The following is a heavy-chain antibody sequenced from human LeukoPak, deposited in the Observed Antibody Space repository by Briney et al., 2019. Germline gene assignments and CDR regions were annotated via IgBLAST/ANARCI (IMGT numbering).Heavy chain of an antibody. D-gene: IGHD4-17*01. CDR1: GFTLNSYW. J-gene: IGHJ4*02. CDR3: VRDRRYGDYD. Sequence: GGSLRLSCAASGFTLNSYWMDWVRQAPGKGLVWVSRINSDGSSKSYADSVKGRFTISRDNAKNTLYLQMNSLRAEDTAVYYCVRDRRYGDYDWGQGTLVTVSS. CDR2: INSDGSSK. V-gene: IGHV3-74*01.